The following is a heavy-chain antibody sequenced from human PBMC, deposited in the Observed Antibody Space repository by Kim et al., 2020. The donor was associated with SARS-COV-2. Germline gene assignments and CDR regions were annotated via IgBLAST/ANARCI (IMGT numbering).Heavy chain of an antibody. V-gene: IGHV4-31*02. Sequence: TPPHKRRVTISVDTSKNQFSLKLSSVTAADTAVYYCARTSRSTVVTHFDYWGQGTLVTVSS. D-gene: IGHD4-17*01. J-gene: IGHJ4*02. CDR3: ARTSRSTVVTHFDY.